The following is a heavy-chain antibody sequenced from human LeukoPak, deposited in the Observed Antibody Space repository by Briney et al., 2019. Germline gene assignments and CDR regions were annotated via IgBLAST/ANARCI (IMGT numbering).Heavy chain of an antibody. V-gene: IGHV3-74*01. CDR2: IASDRSST. CDR3: ARGRPHGNDY. CDR1: GFTFSSYW. Sequence: GGSLRLSCAPSGFTFSSYWMNWVRQAPGKGLVWVSRIASDRSSTTYADSVKGRFNISRDNAKNTLYLQMNSLRVEDTAVYYCARGRPHGNDYWGQGTLVTVSS. D-gene: IGHD4-23*01. J-gene: IGHJ4*02.